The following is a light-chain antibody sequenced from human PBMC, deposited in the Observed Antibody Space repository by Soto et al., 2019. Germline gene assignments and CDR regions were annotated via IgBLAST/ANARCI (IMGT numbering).Light chain of an antibody. Sequence: DFQMTQSPSTLSASVGDRVTITCRASQNIRSRLACFQQKPGKAPKLLIYDAFSLESGVPQRFSGSGSGTEFTLTISSLQTDDFSTYYWQQYHSYWTFGQGTKVE. V-gene: IGKV1-5*01. CDR1: QNIRSR. CDR2: DAF. J-gene: IGKJ1*01. CDR3: QQYHSYWT.